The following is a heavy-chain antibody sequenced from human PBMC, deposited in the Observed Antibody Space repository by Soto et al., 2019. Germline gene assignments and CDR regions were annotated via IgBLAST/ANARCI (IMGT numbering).Heavy chain of an antibody. Sequence: ASVKVSCXTSGYTFTAYHIHWVRQAPGQGLEWMGWINPNSGGANYAQKFEGRVTMTRDTSISTVYMELSRLGSDDTALYYCARDYSGHGMDVWGQGTTVTVSS. CDR3: ARDYSGHGMDV. CDR2: INPNSGGA. CDR1: GYTFTAYH. D-gene: IGHD1-26*01. V-gene: IGHV1-2*02. J-gene: IGHJ6*02.